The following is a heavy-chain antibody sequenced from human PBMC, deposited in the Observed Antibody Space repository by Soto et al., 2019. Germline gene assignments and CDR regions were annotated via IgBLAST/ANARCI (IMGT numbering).Heavy chain of an antibody. J-gene: IGHJ3*02. CDR2: INPSGAST. CDR1: GYSFNSYY. V-gene: IGHV1-46*02. Sequence: QVQLVQSGAEVKKPGASVKVACKASGYSFNSYYMHWVRQASRQGPEWRGVINPSGASTSYAQKFQGRVTMTRDTSTSTVHMELSSLRSEDTALYYCASDYNAYQRQYVFDIWGQGTLVTVSS. D-gene: IGHD3-10*01. CDR3: ASDYNAYQRQYVFDI.